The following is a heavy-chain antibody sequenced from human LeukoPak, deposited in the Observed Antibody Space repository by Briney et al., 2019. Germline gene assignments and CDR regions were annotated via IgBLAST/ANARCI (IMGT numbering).Heavy chain of an antibody. CDR3: ARDQEGFDY. CDR2: IYPRDGST. J-gene: IGHJ4*02. V-gene: IGHV1-46*01. CDR1: GYTFTSNY. Sequence: GGSVKVSCKASGYTFTSNYIHWVRQAPGQGLEWMGMIYPRDGSTSYAQKFQGRVTVTRDTSTGTVHMELSGLRSEDTAVYYCARDQEGFDYWGQGTLVTVSS.